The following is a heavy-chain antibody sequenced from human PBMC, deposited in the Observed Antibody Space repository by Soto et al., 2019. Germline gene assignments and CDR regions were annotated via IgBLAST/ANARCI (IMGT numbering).Heavy chain of an antibody. V-gene: IGHV1-18*04. J-gene: IGHJ4*02. D-gene: IGHD3-10*01. CDR1: GYSFTYYY. CDR3: ARDVNSGTFDY. CDR2: INANTGST. Sequence: GASVKVSCKASGYSFTYYYIHWVRQAPGQGFEWMGGINANTGSTTYAQKLQGRVTMTTDTSTSTAYMDLRSLRSDDTAVYYCARDVNSGTFDYWGQGTLVTVSS.